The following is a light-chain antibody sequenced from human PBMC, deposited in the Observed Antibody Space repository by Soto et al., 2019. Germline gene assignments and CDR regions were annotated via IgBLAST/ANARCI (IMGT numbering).Light chain of an antibody. CDR1: QSNSSTY. V-gene: IGKV3-20*01. CDR3: QQYGSSSFA. CDR2: GAF. Sequence: EIVLTQSPGTLSVSPGERATLSCRTSQSNSSTYLAWYQKKPGQAPRLLLYGAFNRATGIPDRFSGSGSGTDFTLTISRLEPEDCAFYYCQQYGSSSFAFGPGTKVEIK. J-gene: IGKJ3*01.